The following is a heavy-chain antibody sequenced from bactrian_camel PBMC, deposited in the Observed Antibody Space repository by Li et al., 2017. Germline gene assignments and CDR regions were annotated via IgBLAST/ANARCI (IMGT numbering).Heavy chain of an antibody. CDR1: GYTYSSYC. D-gene: IGHD6*01. Sequence: QLVESGGGSVQVGGSLRLSCAASGYTYSSYCMGWFRQAPGKEREGIAAISVGGSRTNYSDSVQGRFTISRDDAKNTMYLQMNNLQPEDTAMYYCAADVGSMSGNCQPNYWGQGTQVTVS. V-gene: IGHV3-3*01. CDR3: AADVGSMSGNCQPNY. J-gene: IGHJ4*01. CDR2: ISVGGSRT.